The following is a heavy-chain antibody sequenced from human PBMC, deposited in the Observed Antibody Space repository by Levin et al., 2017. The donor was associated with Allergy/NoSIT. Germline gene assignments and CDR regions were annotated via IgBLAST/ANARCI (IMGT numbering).Heavy chain of an antibody. CDR2: ISWDSGRI. CDR3: VKDRGIVGYFEY. Sequence: SCKTSGFAFDEYNMHWVRQSPGKGLEWVSGISWDSGRIGYADSVKGRFTVSRDNAKNSLFLQMNSLRPVDTAFYYCVKDRGIVGYFEYWGQGTPVTVSS. J-gene: IGHJ4*02. D-gene: IGHD1-26*01. V-gene: IGHV3-9*01. CDR1: GFAFDEYN.